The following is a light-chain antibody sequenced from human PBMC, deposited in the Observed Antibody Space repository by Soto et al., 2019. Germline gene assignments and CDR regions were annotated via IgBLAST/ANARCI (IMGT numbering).Light chain of an antibody. CDR1: QSVSSY. Sequence: EIVLTQSPATLSLSPGERATLSCRASQSVSSYLAWYQQEPGQAHRLLIYDASNRATGIPARFSGSGSGTDFTLTIRSLEPEDFAVYYCKQRSNWPWTFGQGTRLEIK. J-gene: IGKJ5*01. CDR3: KQRSNWPWT. V-gene: IGKV3-11*01. CDR2: DAS.